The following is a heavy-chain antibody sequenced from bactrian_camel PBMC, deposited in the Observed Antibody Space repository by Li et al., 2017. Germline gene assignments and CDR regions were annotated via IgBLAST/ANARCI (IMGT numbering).Heavy chain of an antibody. V-gene: IGHV3S42*01. Sequence: VQLVESGGGSVEAEGSLRLSCTASTSALYMGWFRQTPGKEREGVAAIDRNHLARYTDSVKGRFTISKDSAKNTLYLQMNNLKPEDTAMYYCGTNKYCRGSACCNSGFSHWGQGTQVTVS. D-gene: IGHD2*01. J-gene: IGHJ4*01. CDR2: IDRNHLAR. CDR1: TSALY. CDR3: GTNKYCRGSACCNSGFSH.